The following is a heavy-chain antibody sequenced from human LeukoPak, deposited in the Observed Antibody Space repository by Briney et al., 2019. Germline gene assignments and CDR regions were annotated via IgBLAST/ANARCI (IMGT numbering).Heavy chain of an antibody. CDR3: TRIRVGAHQLEY. Sequence: GGSLRLSCAASGFTFSNYWMNWVRQAPGQGLVWLSRINDAGRDISYADSVKGRFTSSRDNAKKTLYLQMNSLRAEDTAVYYCTRIRVGAHQLEYWGQGTLVTVSS. D-gene: IGHD1-26*01. V-gene: IGHV3-74*01. CDR2: INDAGRDI. J-gene: IGHJ4*02. CDR1: GFTFSNYW.